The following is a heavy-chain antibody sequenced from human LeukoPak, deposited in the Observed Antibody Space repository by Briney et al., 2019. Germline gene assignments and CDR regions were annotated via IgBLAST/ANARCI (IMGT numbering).Heavy chain of an antibody. V-gene: IGHV4-4*07. CDR2: IHPTGNT. CDR1: GGAIISYY. J-gene: IGHJ6*03. CDR3: ARLKFYDSTGYSPGYYMDV. D-gene: IGHD3-22*01. Sequence: PSETLSLTCSVSGGAIISYYWSWIRQPAGKGPEWIGRIHPTGNTDYNPSLKTRVTMSTDLSKKRFSLRLRSVTAADTAVYYCARLKFYDSTGYSPGYYMDVWGKGTAVTVSS.